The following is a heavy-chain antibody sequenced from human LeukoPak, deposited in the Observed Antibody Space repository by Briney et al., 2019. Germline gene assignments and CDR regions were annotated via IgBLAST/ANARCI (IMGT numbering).Heavy chain of an antibody. CDR2: ISGSGGST. J-gene: IGHJ3*02. D-gene: IGHD2-2*01. CDR1: GFTFSSYA. Sequence: PGGSLRLSCAASGFTFSSYAMSWVRQAPGKGLEWVSAISGSGGSTYYADSVKGRFTISRDNAKNSLYLQMNSLRAEDTAVYYCARAVSCMSTSCYGNDAFDIWGQGTMVTVSS. CDR3: ARAVSCMSTSCYGNDAFDI. V-gene: IGHV3-23*01.